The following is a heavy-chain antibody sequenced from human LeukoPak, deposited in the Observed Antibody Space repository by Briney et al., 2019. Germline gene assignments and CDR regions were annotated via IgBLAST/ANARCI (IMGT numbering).Heavy chain of an antibody. J-gene: IGHJ6*03. CDR2: ISSSSSYI. Sequence: GGSLRLSCAASGFTFSGYSMNWVRQAPGKGLEWVSSISSSSSYIYYADSVKGRFTISRDNAKNSLYLQMNSLRAEDTAVYYCARDEYSSSSGLFYYYYYMDVWGKGTTVTVSS. CDR1: GFTFSGYS. CDR3: ARDEYSSSSGLFYYYYYMDV. V-gene: IGHV3-21*01. D-gene: IGHD6-6*01.